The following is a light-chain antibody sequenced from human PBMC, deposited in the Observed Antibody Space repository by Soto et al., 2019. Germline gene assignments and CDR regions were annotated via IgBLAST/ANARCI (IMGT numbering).Light chain of an antibody. CDR3: NSYGGTNNYVV. J-gene: IGLJ2*01. CDR1: SSDVGGYNY. V-gene: IGLV2-8*01. CDR2: EVS. Sequence: QSALTQPASVSGSPGQSITISCTGTSSDVGGYNYVSWYQQHPGKAPKFLLYEVSNRPSGVPDRFSGSKSGNTASLTVSGLQAEAEADYFCNSYGGTNNYVVFGVGTKLTVL.